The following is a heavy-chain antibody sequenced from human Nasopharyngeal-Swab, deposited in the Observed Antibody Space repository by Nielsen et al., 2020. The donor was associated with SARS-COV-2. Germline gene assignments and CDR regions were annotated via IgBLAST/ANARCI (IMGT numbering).Heavy chain of an antibody. Sequence: GESLKISCTASGFPFGDYAMSWVRQAPGKGLDWLGFIRSKAYGGTTEYAASVKGRFTISRDDSKSIAYLQMNSLKTEDTAVYYCTRATSGSYYYDSSGIYYYGMDVWGQGTTVTVSS. CDR3: TRATSGSYYYDSSGIYYYGMDV. J-gene: IGHJ6*02. CDR2: IRSKAYGGTT. V-gene: IGHV3-49*04. CDR1: GFPFGDYA. D-gene: IGHD3-22*01.